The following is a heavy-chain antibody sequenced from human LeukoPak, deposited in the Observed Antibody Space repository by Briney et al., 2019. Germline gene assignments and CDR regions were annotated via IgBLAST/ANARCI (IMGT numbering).Heavy chain of an antibody. Sequence: GGSLRLSCTAFGFTFSSYTMTWVRQAPGKGLKWVSTITTGDGNTYYADSVKGRFTVSRDDSKNTLYLQMNSLKTEDAAVYYCTRDRGSSTLGDYWGQGTLVTVSS. CDR2: ITTGDGNT. V-gene: IGHV3-23*01. CDR1: GFTFSSYT. D-gene: IGHD7-27*01. CDR3: TRDRGSSTLGDY. J-gene: IGHJ4*02.